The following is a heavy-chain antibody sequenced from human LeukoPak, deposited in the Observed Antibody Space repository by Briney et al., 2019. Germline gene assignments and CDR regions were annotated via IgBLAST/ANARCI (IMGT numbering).Heavy chain of an antibody. Sequence: GGSLRLSCAASGFTFSSYSMNWVRQAPGKGLEWVSSISSSSSYIYYADSVKGRFTISRDNAKNSLYLQMNSLRAEDTAVYYCASDRCSGGSCKDGYWGQGTLVTVSS. J-gene: IGHJ4*02. CDR3: ASDRCSGGSCKDGY. V-gene: IGHV3-21*01. D-gene: IGHD2-15*01. CDR2: ISSSSSYI. CDR1: GFTFSSYS.